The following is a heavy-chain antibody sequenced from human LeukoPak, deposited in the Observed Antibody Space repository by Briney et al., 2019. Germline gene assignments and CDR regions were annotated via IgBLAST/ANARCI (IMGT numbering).Heavy chain of an antibody. CDR1: GVTFSSYS. CDR3: AREIVVVAATLGYYYGMDV. V-gene: IGHV3-48*04. CDR2: ISSSRSSI. D-gene: IGHD2-15*01. J-gene: IGHJ6*02. Sequence: GGSLRLSCAASGVTFSSYSMNWVRQARGKGREWVSYISSSRSSIYYADSVKGRFTISRDNAKNSLYLQMNRLRAEDTAVYYCAREIVVVAATLGYYYGMDVWGQGTTVTVSS.